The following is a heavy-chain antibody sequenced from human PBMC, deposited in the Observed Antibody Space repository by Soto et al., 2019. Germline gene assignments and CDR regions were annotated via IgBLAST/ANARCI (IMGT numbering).Heavy chain of an antibody. J-gene: IGHJ4*02. D-gene: IGHD3-22*01. CDR2: IYPGDSDT. CDR3: ARDTFSGDSSGPHY. V-gene: IGHV5-51*01. CDR1: GYSFSRYW. Sequence: PGESLKLSCKGSGYSFSRYWIAWVRQTPGKGLEWMGLIYPGDSDTRYSPSFQGQVTISADKSITTAYLQWSSLKASDTAIYYCARDTFSGDSSGPHYWGQGTLVTVSS.